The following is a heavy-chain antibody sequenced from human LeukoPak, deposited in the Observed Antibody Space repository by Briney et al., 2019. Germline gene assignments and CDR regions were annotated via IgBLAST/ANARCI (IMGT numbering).Heavy chain of an antibody. Sequence: ASVKVSCKASGYIFSNYGISWVRLAPGHGLEWMGWISSAGNTNYAPKFQDRATMTTDTSTSTAYIELRSLRFDDTAVYYCARDFAWGSGGAPIDDNWLDPWGQGTLVTVSS. CDR3: ARDFAWGSGGAPIDDNWLDP. J-gene: IGHJ5*02. CDR1: GYIFSNYG. CDR2: ISSAGNT. D-gene: IGHD7-27*01. V-gene: IGHV1-18*01.